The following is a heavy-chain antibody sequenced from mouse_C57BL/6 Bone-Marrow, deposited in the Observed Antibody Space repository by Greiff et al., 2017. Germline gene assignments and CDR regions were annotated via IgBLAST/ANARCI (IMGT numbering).Heavy chain of an antibody. J-gene: IGHJ2*01. Sequence: QVQLKESGPGILQPSQTLSLTCSFSGFSLSTFGMGVGWIRQPSGKGLEWLAHIWWDDDKYYNPALKRRLTITKDTSKNHVFLKIANVDTADTATYYCARPYDGATSCFDYWGQGTTLTVSS. CDR2: IWWDDDK. V-gene: IGHV8-8*01. D-gene: IGHD2-3*01. CDR3: ARPYDGATSCFDY. CDR1: GFSLSTFGMG.